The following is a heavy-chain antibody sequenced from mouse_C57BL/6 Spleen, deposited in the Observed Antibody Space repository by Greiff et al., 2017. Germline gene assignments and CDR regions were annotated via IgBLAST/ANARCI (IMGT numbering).Heavy chain of an antibody. V-gene: IGHV1-50*01. CDR1: GYTFTSYW. CDR3: ASSTDFYVGY. CDR2: IDPADRYT. D-gene: IGHD1-1*01. J-gene: IGHJ2*01. Sequence: QVQLQQPGAELVKPGASVKLSCKASGYTFTSYWMQWVKQRPGQGLDWIGEIDPADRYTNYNQKFKGKATLTVDTSSSTAYMQLSSLTSEDSAVYFCASSTDFYVGYWGHGATLTVSS.